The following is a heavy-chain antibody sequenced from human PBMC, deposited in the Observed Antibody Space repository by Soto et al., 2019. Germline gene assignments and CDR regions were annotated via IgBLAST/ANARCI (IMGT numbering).Heavy chain of an antibody. CDR1: GGSISSYY. CDR2: IYYSGST. J-gene: IGHJ6*03. CDR3: ACLYCSGGSCYSGNRYYYYYMDV. Sequence: QVQLQESGPGLVKPSETLSLTCTVSGGSISSYYWSWIRQPPGKGLEWIGYIYYSGSTNYNPSLKSRVTISVDTSKNQFSLKLSSVTAADTAVYYCACLYCSGGSCYSGNRYYYYYMDVWGKGTTVTVSS. V-gene: IGHV4-59*08. D-gene: IGHD2-15*01.